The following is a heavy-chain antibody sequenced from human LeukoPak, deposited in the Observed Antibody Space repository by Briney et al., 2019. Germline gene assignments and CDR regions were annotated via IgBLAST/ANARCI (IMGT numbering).Heavy chain of an antibody. V-gene: IGHV4-39*07. CDR3: ARGPWYYYDSSGYLY. CDR2: INHSGST. Sequence: SETLSLTCTVSGGSIGSSSYYWGWIRQPPGKGLEWIGEINHSGSTNYNPSLKSRVTISVDTSKNQFSLKLSSVTAADTAVYYCARGPWYYYDSSGYLYWGQGTLVTVSS. CDR1: GGSIGSSSYY. J-gene: IGHJ4*02. D-gene: IGHD3-22*01.